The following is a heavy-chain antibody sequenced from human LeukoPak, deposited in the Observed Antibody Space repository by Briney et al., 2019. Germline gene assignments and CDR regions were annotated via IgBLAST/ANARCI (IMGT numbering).Heavy chain of an antibody. J-gene: IGHJ5*02. Sequence: PSETLSLTCTVSGASISSGSYYWVWIRQPPGKGLEWIGSIHYSGSTDYNPSLKSRVTTSLDTSKNQVSVNLRFVTAADTAVYYCARAVYCSSTSCYFDPCCQGTLVTVSS. V-gene: IGHV4-39*01. CDR2: IHYSGST. CDR1: GASISSGSYY. D-gene: IGHD2-2*01. CDR3: ARAVYCSSTSCYFDP.